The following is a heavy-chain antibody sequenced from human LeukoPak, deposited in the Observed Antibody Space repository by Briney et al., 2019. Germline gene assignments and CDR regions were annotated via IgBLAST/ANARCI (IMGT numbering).Heavy chain of an antibody. D-gene: IGHD5-12*01. V-gene: IGHV3-7*01. J-gene: IGHJ4*02. Sequence: GGSLRLSCAASGFTFTNHWMAWVRQAPGKGLEWVATIKQGGSKKFSVDSVKGRFTISRDNVKNSVYLQMNSLRVDDTAVYYCARDDSTRGYSAYVPGVDWGQGTLVTVSS. CDR3: ARDDSTRGYSAYVPGVD. CDR2: IKQGGSKK. CDR1: GFTFTNHW.